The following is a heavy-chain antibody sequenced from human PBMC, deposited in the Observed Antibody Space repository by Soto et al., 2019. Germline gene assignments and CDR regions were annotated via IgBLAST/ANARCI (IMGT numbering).Heavy chain of an antibody. Sequence: QVQLQESGPGLVKPSQTLSLTCTVSGGSISSDGYYWSWIRQHPGKGLEWIGYIYYTGNTYYNPSLTCRVTISVDMSKKHFSLKLRSVTGADTAVYYCARVDTSYSFDPWGEGTLVTVSS. CDR3: ARVDTSYSFDP. CDR1: GGSISSDGYY. CDR2: IYYTGNT. J-gene: IGHJ5*02. V-gene: IGHV4-31*03. D-gene: IGHD2-2*01.